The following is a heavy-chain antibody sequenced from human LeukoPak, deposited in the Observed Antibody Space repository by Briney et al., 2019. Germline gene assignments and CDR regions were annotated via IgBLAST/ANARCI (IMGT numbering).Heavy chain of an antibody. CDR2: INPNSGGT. D-gene: IGHD1-26*01. V-gene: IGHV1-2*06. CDR3: ARDLYSGSYYFDY. J-gene: IGHJ4*02. Sequence: GAPVKVSCKASGYTFTGYYMHWVRQAPGQGLEWMGRINPNSGGTNYAQKFQGRVTMTRDTSISTAYMELSRLRSDDTAVYYCARDLYSGSYYFDYWGQGTLVTVSS. CDR1: GYTFTGYY.